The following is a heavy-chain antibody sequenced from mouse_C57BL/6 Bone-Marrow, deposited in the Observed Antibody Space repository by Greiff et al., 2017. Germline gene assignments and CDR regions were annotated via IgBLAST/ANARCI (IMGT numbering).Heavy chain of an antibody. J-gene: IGHJ1*03. V-gene: IGHV1-85*01. CDR1: GYTFTSYD. Sequence: VQLPQSGPELVKPGASVKLSCKASGYTFTSYDINWVKQRPGQGLEWIGWIYPRDGSTKYNEKFKGKATLTVNPASSTAYMELHSLTSEDSAVYYCARDDGSGYWYLDVWGTGTRVTVTA. CDR2: IYPRDGST. CDR3: ARDDGSGYWYLDV. D-gene: IGHD1-1*01.